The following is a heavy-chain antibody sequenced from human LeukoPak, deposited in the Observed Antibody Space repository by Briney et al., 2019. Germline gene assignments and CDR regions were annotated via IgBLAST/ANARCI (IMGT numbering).Heavy chain of an antibody. CDR2: IYYSGST. J-gene: IGHJ6*02. Sequence: PSETLSHTCTVSGGSISSSSYYWGWIRQPPGKGLEWIGSIYYSGSTYYNPSLKSRVTISVDTSKNQFSLKLSSVTAADTAVYYCAAYGEGMDVWGQGTTVTVSS. CDR1: GGSISSSSYY. D-gene: IGHD2-21*01. CDR3: AAYGEGMDV. V-gene: IGHV4-39*01.